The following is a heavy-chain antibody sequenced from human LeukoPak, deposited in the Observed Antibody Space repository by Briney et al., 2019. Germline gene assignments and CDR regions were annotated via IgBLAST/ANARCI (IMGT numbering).Heavy chain of an antibody. D-gene: IGHD3-10*01. CDR3: ARLDGSGSYYSY. CDR1: GFIFSTYG. J-gene: IGHJ4*02. V-gene: IGHV3-30*02. CDR2: IRSDGSNK. Sequence: GGSLRLSCAASGFIFSTYGIHWVRQAPGKGLEWVAFIRSDGSNKHHADSVKGRFTISRDNSKNTVYLQMGSLRAEDMAVYYCARLDGSGSYYSYWGQGTLVTVSS.